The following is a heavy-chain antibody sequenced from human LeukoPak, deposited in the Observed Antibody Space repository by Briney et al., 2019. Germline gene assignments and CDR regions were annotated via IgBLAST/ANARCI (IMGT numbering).Heavy chain of an antibody. Sequence: SETLSLTCAAYGGSFSGYYWSWIRQPPGKGLEWIGEINHSGSTNYNPSLKSRVTISVDTSKNQFSLKLSSVTAADTAVYYCARAGGRYYGSGSPFDHWGQGTLVTVSS. CDR2: INHSGST. CDR3: ARAGGRYYGSGSPFDH. CDR1: GGSFSGYY. D-gene: IGHD3-10*01. V-gene: IGHV4-34*01. J-gene: IGHJ4*02.